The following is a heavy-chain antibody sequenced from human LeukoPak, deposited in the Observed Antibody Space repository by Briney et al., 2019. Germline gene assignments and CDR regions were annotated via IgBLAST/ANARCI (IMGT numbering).Heavy chain of an antibody. V-gene: IGHV1-2*02. CDR2: INPNSGAT. D-gene: IGHD3-22*01. J-gene: IGHJ4*02. Sequence: ASVKVSCRASGYTFSGYYIHWVRQAPGQGLEWMGWINPNSGATNYAQKFQGRVTITRDTSISTVFMELSRLRSDDTAVYYCARGYYYDSSGGSSFDYWGQGTLGTVSS. CDR1: GYTFSGYY. CDR3: ARGYYYDSSGGSSFDY.